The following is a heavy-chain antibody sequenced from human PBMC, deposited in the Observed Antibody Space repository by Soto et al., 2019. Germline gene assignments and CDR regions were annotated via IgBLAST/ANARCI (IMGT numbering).Heavy chain of an antibody. CDR2: IYYTGST. Sequence: PSETLSLTCTVSGGSISSSDCSRIRQPPGKGLEWIGYIYYTGSTNYNPSLKSRVTISVDTSKNQFSLNLRSVTAADTAVYYCARDRGSSWYSDWGQRALVT. CDR3: ARDRGSSWYSD. J-gene: IGHJ4*02. V-gene: IGHV4-59*01. D-gene: IGHD6-13*01. CDR1: GGSISSSD.